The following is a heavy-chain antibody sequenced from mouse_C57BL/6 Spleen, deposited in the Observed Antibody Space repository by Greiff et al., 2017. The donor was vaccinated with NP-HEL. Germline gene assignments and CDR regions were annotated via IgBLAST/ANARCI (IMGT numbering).Heavy chain of an antibody. Sequence: QVQLQQPGAELVRPGSSVKLSCKASGYTFTSYWLDWVKQRPGQGLEWIGNIYPSDSETHYNQKFKDKATLTVDKSSSTAYMQLSSLTSEDSAVYYCASGATGGNFDYWGQGTTLTVSS. CDR3: ASGATGGNFDY. V-gene: IGHV1-61*01. CDR1: GYTFTSYW. D-gene: IGHD3-1*01. J-gene: IGHJ2*01. CDR2: IYPSDSET.